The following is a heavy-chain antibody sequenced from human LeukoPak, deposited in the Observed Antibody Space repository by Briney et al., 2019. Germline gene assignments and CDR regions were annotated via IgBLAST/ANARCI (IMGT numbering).Heavy chain of an antibody. D-gene: IGHD3-9*01. CDR3: ARREYEILTGTGRHGCVY. Sequence: KTSQTLSLTCTVSSGSISSGGCYWSWIRQHPGKGLEWIGYIYYSGSTYYNPSLKSRVTISVDTSKNQFSLKLSSVTAADTAVYYCARREYEILTGTGRHGCVYWRQGTLVTVSS. J-gene: IGHJ4*02. V-gene: IGHV4-31*03. CDR1: SGSISSGGCY. CDR2: IYYSGST.